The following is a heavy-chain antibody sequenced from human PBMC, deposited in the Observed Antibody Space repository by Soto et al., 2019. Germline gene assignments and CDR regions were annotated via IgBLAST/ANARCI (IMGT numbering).Heavy chain of an antibody. CDR3: ATEYCISTSCYGSDF. V-gene: IGHV1-18*01. CDR2: ISTHNGDT. D-gene: IGHD2-2*01. Sequence: QVQLVQSGAEVKNPGASVKVSCKASGYTFTDYGISWVRQAPGQGLEWMGWISTHNGDTKYARNLQGRLIMTTDTSTTTAYMELTSLRSDDTAVSYCATEYCISTSCYGSDFWGRGTLATVSS. J-gene: IGHJ4*02. CDR1: GYTFTDYG.